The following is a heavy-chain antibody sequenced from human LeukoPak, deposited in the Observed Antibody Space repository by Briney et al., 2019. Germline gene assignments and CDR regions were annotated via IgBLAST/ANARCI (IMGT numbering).Heavy chain of an antibody. CDR1: GYTLTELS. D-gene: IGHD3-16*01. Sequence: ASVKVSCTVSGYTLTELSMHWVRQAPGKGLEWMGGFDPEDGETTYAQKFQGRVTMTEDTSTDTAYMELSSLRSEDTAVYYCATDHTDFGYPDAFDIWGQGTMVTVSS. J-gene: IGHJ3*02. V-gene: IGHV1-24*01. CDR2: FDPEDGET. CDR3: ATDHTDFGYPDAFDI.